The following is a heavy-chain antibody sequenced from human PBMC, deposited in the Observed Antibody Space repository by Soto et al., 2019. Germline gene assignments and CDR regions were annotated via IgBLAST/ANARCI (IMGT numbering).Heavy chain of an antibody. D-gene: IGHD5-12*01. V-gene: IGHV3-23*01. CDR2: VSTDGGGT. Sequence: GGSLRLSCAASGFTFGSYAMSWGRQAPGMGLEWVSAVSTDGGGTFYADSVKGRFTISRDNSKNTLYLQMNSLRAEDTALYYCVKHDSGYYRSLHYWGQGTLVTVSS. CDR3: VKHDSGYYRSLHY. J-gene: IGHJ4*02. CDR1: GFTFGSYA.